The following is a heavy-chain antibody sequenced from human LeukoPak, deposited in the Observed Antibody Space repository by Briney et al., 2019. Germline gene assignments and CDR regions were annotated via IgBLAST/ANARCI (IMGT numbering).Heavy chain of an antibody. V-gene: IGHV4-59*11. CDR3: VRDRELTY. CDR2: IYNSGST. D-gene: IGHD1-26*01. CDR1: GGSFSGHY. J-gene: IGHJ4*02. Sequence: SETLSLTCAVYGGSFSGHYWSWIRQPPGKGLEWIGYIYNSGSTIYNPSLKSRVTISEDTSKNQFSLKLTSVTAADTAVYYCVRDRELTYWGQGTLVTVSS.